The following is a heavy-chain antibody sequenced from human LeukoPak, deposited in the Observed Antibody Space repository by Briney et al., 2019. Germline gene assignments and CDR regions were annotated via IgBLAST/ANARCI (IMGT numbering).Heavy chain of an antibody. Sequence: GGSLRLSCAASGFILSDRYMAWIRQAPRKGLEWLSYISGSGSDINYADSVKGRFTISRDNAKNSLYLQMNSLRAEDTAVYYCATGSQIREADYWGQGTLVTVSS. CDR2: ISGSGSDI. V-gene: IGHV3-11*01. CDR3: ATGSQIREADY. D-gene: IGHD3-10*01. CDR1: GFILSDRY. J-gene: IGHJ4*02.